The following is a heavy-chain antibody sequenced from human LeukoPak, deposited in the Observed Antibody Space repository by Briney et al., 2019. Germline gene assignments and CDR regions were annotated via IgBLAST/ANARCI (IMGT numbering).Heavy chain of an antibody. D-gene: IGHD3-22*01. CDR1: GYTLTELS. CDR2: FDPEDGET. Sequence: ASVKVSCKVSGYTLTELSMHWVRQAPGKGLEWMGGFDPEDGETIYAQKFQGRVTMTEDTSTDTAYMELSSLRSEDTAVYYCARVIDDSSGYSDYYGMDVWGQGTTVTVSS. CDR3: ARVIDDSSGYSDYYGMDV. V-gene: IGHV1-24*01. J-gene: IGHJ6*02.